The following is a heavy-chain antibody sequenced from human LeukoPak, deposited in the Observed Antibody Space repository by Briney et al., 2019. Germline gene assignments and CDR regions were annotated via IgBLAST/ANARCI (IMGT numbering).Heavy chain of an antibody. J-gene: IGHJ4*02. V-gene: IGHV1-69*04. CDR3: ASPRSMAAPYYFDY. CDR1: GGTFSNYA. Sequence: SVKVSCKASGGTFSNYAISWVRQAPGQGLEWMGRIIPILGIANYAQKFQGRVTITADKSTSTAYMELSSLRSEDTAVYYCASPRSMAAPYYFDYWGQGTLVTVSS. CDR2: IIPILGIA. D-gene: IGHD6-6*01.